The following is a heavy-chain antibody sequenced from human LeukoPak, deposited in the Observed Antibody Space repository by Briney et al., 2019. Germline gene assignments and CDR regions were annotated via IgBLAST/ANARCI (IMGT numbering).Heavy chain of an antibody. CDR2: IKHDGSDK. J-gene: IGHJ4*02. V-gene: IGHV3-7*03. CDR1: GFNFNSYW. D-gene: IGHD4-23*01. Sequence: GGSLRLSCVTSGFNFNSYWMSWVRQAPGKGLEWVANIKHDGSDKYYVDSVKGRFTISRDNANNSLFLQMNSLRAEDTAVYYCARDARDGYGGNPFDYWGQGTLVTVSS. CDR3: ARDARDGYGGNPFDY.